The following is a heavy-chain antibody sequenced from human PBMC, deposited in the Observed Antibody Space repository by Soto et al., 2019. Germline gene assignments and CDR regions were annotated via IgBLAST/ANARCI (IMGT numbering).Heavy chain of an antibody. V-gene: IGHV1-3*01. Sequence: APVKVSCNAAVYSFTSYAIHLLRQAPGQRLEWMGWINAGNGNTKIPQKFQGRVTITRDTSAGTVYMQLSSLTSEDTAVYYCARDDSGFSGSHYIDYFNYWGQGALVTVSS. CDR1: VYSFTSYA. CDR3: ARDDSGFSGSHYIDYFNY. CDR2: INAGNGNT. J-gene: IGHJ4*02. D-gene: IGHD1-26*01.